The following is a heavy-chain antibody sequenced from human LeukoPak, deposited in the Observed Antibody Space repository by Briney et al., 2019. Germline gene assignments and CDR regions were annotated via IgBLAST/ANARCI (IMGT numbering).Heavy chain of an antibody. CDR3: AKGAGNFDWSYHDY. J-gene: IGHJ4*02. V-gene: IGHV3-23*01. CDR1: RFTFSSYA. CDR2: ISGSGGTT. D-gene: IGHD3-9*01. Sequence: QAGGSLRLSCAASRFTFSSYAMSWARQAPGKGLEWVSAISGSGGTTYNADSVKGRFTISRDNSKNTLYLQLNSLRAEDTAVYYCAKGAGNFDWSYHDYWGQGTLVTVSS.